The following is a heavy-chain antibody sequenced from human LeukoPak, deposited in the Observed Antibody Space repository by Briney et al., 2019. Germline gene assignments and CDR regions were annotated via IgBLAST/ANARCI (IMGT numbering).Heavy chain of an antibody. V-gene: IGHV3-21*04. CDR2: ISSSSSYI. J-gene: IGHJ4*02. D-gene: IGHD3-10*01. CDR3: ARERTPKHYYGSGSFDRYFEY. Sequence: GGSLRLSCAASGFTFSSYSMNWVRQAPGKGLEWVSSISSSSSYIYYADSVKGRFTISRDNAKNSLYLQMNSLRAEDTAVYYCARERTPKHYYGSGSFDRYFEYWGQGTLVTVSS. CDR1: GFTFSSYS.